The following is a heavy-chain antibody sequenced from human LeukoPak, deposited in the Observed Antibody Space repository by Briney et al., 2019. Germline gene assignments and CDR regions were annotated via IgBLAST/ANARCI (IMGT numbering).Heavy chain of an antibody. Sequence: PGGSLRLSCVVSGFTFSNHAMTWVRQAPGKGLEWVSAIAIGGDITFYAVSVQGRFIISRDNSKNTVYLQMNSLRVEDTAVYYCANEEVPNDYWGQGTLVTVSS. J-gene: IGHJ4*02. CDR1: GFTFSNHA. D-gene: IGHD4/OR15-4a*01. CDR2: IAIGGDIT. CDR3: ANEEVPNDY. V-gene: IGHV3-23*01.